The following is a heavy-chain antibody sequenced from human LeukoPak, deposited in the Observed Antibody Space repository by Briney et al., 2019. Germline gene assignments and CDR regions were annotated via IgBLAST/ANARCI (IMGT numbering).Heavy chain of an antibody. CDR1: GYTFTSYD. Sequence: ASVKVSCKASGYTFTSYDINWVRQATGQGLEWMGWMNPNSGNTGYAQKFQGRVTMTRNTSINTAYMELSSLRSEDTAVYYCARTKADHEASDIWGQGTMVTVSS. D-gene: IGHD2-8*01. J-gene: IGHJ3*02. CDR3: ARTKADHEASDI. V-gene: IGHV1-8*01. CDR2: MNPNSGNT.